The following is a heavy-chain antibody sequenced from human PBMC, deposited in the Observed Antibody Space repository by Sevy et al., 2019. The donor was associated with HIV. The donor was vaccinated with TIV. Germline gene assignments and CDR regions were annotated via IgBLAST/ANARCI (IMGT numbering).Heavy chain of an antibody. J-gene: IGHJ3*02. V-gene: IGHV3-23*01. CDR3: ARPYGSGSWEAFDI. CDR1: GFTFNTYA. Sequence: GGSLRLSCAASGFTFNTYAMTWVRQAPGKGLEWVSAISYSGSTTHYADSVKGRFTISRDNAKNSLYLQMNSLRAEDTALYYCARPYGSGSWEAFDIWGQGTMVTVSS. CDR2: ISYSGSTT. D-gene: IGHD3-10*01.